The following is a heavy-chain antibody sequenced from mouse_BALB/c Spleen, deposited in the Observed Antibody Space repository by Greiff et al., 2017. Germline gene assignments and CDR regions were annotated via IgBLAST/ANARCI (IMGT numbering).Heavy chain of an antibody. J-gene: IGHJ4*01. V-gene: IGHV5-9-4*01. CDR2: ISSGGSYT. CDR1: GFTFSSYA. CDR3: ARTYDYAMDY. D-gene: IGHD5-1*01. Sequence: EVMLVESGGGLVKPGGSLKLSCAASGFTFSSYAMSWVRQSPEKRLEWVAEISSGGSYTYYPDTVTGRFTISRDNAKNTLYLEMSSLRSEDTAMYYCARTYDYAMDYWGQGTSVTVSS.